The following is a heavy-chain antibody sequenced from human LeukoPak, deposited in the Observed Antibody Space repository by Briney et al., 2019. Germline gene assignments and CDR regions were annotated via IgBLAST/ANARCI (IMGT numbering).Heavy chain of an antibody. J-gene: IGHJ4*02. CDR1: GFTFSSYT. D-gene: IGHD5-12*01. V-gene: IGHV3-21*01. CDR2: ISSTSSYI. Sequence: GGSLRLSCAASGFTFSSYTMNWGRHAPGKGLEWGSSISSTSSYIYYADSVKGRFTISRDNAKNSLYLQMNSLRAEDTAVYYCARPRATGYDWEYWGQGTLVTVSS. CDR3: ARPRATGYDWEY.